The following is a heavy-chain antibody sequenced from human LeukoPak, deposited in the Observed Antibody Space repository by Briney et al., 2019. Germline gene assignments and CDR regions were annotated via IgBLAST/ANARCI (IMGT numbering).Heavy chain of an antibody. CDR1: GVTFSSYG. CDR2: IWYDGSNK. V-gene: IGHV3-33*01. J-gene: IGHJ3*02. CDR3: AREIYDSSGYYRAYPMTFNI. Sequence: PGGSLRLSCAASGVTFSSYGMHWVRHAPGKGLEWVAGIWYDGSNKYYAASVKGRFTISRDNTKNTLYLQMNSLRAEDTAVYYCAREIYDSSGYYRAYPMTFNIWGQGTMVTVSS. D-gene: IGHD3-22*01.